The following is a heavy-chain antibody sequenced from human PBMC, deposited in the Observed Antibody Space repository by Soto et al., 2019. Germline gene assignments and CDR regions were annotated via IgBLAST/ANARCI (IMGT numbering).Heavy chain of an antibody. D-gene: IGHD1-26*01. CDR1: GFTFSVHY. CDR3: ARFSGSYTRGLDY. CDR2: SRNKANSYST. V-gene: IGHV3-72*01. J-gene: IGHJ4*02. Sequence: DVQLVESGGGLVQPGGSLRLSCAASGFTFSVHYMDWVRQAAGKRLEWVGRSRNKANSYSTEYAASVKGRFTISRDESKNSLYLQMNSLKTEDTAVYYCARFSGSYTRGLDYWGQGTLVTVSS.